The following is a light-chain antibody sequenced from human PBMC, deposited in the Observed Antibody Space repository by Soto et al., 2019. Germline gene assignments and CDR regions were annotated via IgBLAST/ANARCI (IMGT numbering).Light chain of an antibody. CDR1: QTIRGL. CDR2: DTS. J-gene: IGKJ5*01. V-gene: IGKV3-11*01. Sequence: EIVLTQSPATLSLSPGERATLSGRASQTIRGLLAWYQQRPGQAPRLLIYDTSNRATGIPARFSGSGSGTDFTLTISSFEPADFGLYYCQQRHNWPITFGQGTRLEIK. CDR3: QQRHNWPIT.